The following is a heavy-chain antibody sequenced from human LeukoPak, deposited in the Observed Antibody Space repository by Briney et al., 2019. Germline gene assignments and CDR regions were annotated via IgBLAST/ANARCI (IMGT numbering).Heavy chain of an antibody. CDR2: ISGSGGST. Sequence: GGSLRLSCAASGFTFSSYAMSWVRQAPGKGLEWVSAISGSGGSTYYADSVKGRFTIPRDNSKNTLYLQMNSLRAEDTAVYYCAKDAHGTVTTGWYYFDYWGQGTLVTVSS. J-gene: IGHJ4*02. CDR1: GFTFSSYA. CDR3: AKDAHGTVTTGWYYFDY. D-gene: IGHD4-11*01. V-gene: IGHV3-23*01.